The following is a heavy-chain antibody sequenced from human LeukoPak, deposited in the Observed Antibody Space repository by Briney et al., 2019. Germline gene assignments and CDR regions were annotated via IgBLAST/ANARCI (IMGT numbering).Heavy chain of an antibody. D-gene: IGHD6-13*01. J-gene: IGHJ4*02. CDR2: VYYSGNT. Sequence: PSETLSLTCTVSGDSISSYYWSWIRQPPGKGLEWIGYVYYSGNTNYNPSLRSRVAISVDTSKNQFSLRLTSMTAADTAVYYCARSLATAAIGPGYDYWGQGTLVTVSS. V-gene: IGHV4-59*01. CDR1: GDSISSYY. CDR3: ARSLATAAIGPGYDY.